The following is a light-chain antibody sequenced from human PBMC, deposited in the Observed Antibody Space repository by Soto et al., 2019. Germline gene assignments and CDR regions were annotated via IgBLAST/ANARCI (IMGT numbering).Light chain of an antibody. CDR1: QSVSSN. CDR2: GAS. V-gene: IGKV3-15*01. CDR3: QQYNNWPLT. J-gene: IGKJ4*01. Sequence: EIVMTQSPATLSVSPGERPTLSCRASQSVSSNLAWYQQKPGQPPRLLIYGASTRATGIPDRFSGSGSGTEFTLTISSLQSEDFAVYYCQQYNNWPLTFGGGTKVEI.